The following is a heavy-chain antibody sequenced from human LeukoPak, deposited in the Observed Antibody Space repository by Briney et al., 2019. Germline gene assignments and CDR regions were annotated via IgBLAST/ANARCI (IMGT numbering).Heavy chain of an antibody. CDR2: IYYSGST. D-gene: IGHD6-6*01. Sequence: SETLSLTCTVSGGSISSDYWSWIRQPPGKGLEWIGYIYYSGSTNYNPSLKSRVTMSVDTSKNQFSLKLSSVTVADTAVYYCARYIPARPGFDYWGQGTLVTVSS. J-gene: IGHJ4*02. V-gene: IGHV4-59*12. CDR1: GGSISSDY. CDR3: ARYIPARPGFDY.